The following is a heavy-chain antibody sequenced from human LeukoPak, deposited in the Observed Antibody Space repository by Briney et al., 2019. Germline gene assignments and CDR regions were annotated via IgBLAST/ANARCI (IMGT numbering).Heavy chain of an antibody. J-gene: IGHJ4*02. CDR3: ARVVVVVPAAINGFDY. CDR1: GGSISSGDYY. D-gene: IGHD2-2*01. V-gene: IGHV4-39*07. Sequence: PSQTLSLTCTVSGGSISSGDYYWSWIRQPPGKGLEWIGSIYHSGSTYYNPSLKSRVTISVDTSKNQFSLKLSSVTAADTAVYYCARVVVVVPAAINGFDYWGQGTLVTVSS. CDR2: IYHSGST.